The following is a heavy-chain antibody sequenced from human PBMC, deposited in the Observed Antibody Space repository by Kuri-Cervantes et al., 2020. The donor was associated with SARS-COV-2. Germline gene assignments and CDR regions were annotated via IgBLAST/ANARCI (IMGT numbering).Heavy chain of an antibody. CDR3: AKDKQGNHDY. CDR2: IRYDGSNK. CDR1: GFTFSSYG. V-gene: IGHV3-30*02. D-gene: IGHD4-23*01. J-gene: IGHJ4*02. Sequence: GESLKISCAASGFTFSSYGMHWVRQAPGKGLEWVAFIRYDGSNKYYADSVKGRFTISRDNSKSTLYLQMNSLRAEDTAVYYCAKDKQGNHDYWGQGTLVTVSS.